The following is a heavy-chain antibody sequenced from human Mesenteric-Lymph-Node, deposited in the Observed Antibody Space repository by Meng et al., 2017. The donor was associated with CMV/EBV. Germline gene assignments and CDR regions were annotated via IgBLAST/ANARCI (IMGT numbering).Heavy chain of an antibody. CDR1: GFTVSRNY. J-gene: IGHJ5*01. Sequence: AGSLSLSCAASGFTVSRNYMSWVRQAPGKGLEWVSVIYSDGSTYYADSLKGRFTMSRDNAKNSLYLQMNSLRAEDTALYYCARDSTSYNWLDSWGQGTLVTVSS. CDR2: IYSDGST. V-gene: IGHV3-53*01. D-gene: IGHD6-6*01. CDR3: ARDSTSYNWLDS.